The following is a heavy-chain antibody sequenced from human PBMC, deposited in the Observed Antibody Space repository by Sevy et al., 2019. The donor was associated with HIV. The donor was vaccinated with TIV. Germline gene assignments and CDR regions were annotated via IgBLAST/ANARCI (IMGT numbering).Heavy chain of an antibody. J-gene: IGHJ6*03. V-gene: IGHV5-51*01. Sequence: GESLKISCKGSGYSFTSYWIGWVRQMPGKGLEWMGIIYPGDSDTRYSPSFQGQVTISADKSISTAYLQWSSLKASDTAMYYCARQNGFCSGGSCYELSYYYYYMDVWGKGTTVTVSS. CDR2: IYPGDSDT. CDR1: GYSFTSYW. CDR3: ARQNGFCSGGSCYELSYYYYYMDV. D-gene: IGHD2-15*01.